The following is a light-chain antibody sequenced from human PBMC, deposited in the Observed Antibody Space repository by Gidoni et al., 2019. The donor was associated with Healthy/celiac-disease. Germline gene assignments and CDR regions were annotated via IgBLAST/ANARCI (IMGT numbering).Light chain of an antibody. Sequence: EIVLTHSPGTLSLSPGERATLACRASQSVSSSYLAGYQQKPGQAPRLLIYGASSRATGIPDRFSGSGSGTDFTLTISRLEPEDFAVYYCQQYGSSPWTFGQGTKVEIK. CDR3: QQYGSSPWT. CDR2: GAS. J-gene: IGKJ1*01. V-gene: IGKV3-20*01. CDR1: QSVSSSY.